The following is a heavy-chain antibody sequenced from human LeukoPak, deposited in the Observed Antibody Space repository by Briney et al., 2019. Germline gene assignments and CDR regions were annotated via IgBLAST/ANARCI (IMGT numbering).Heavy chain of an antibody. D-gene: IGHD2-15*01. Sequence: GGSLRLSCAASGFTFNNYAMNWVRQAPGKGLEWVSVISGSGGTTYYADSVKGRFTISRDNSKNTLYLQMNSLRAEDTAVYYCAKDRTGHLFCSGGNCYSDYWGQGTLVTVSS. V-gene: IGHV3-23*01. CDR3: AKDRTGHLFCSGGNCYSDY. CDR1: GFTFNNYA. J-gene: IGHJ4*02. CDR2: ISGSGGTT.